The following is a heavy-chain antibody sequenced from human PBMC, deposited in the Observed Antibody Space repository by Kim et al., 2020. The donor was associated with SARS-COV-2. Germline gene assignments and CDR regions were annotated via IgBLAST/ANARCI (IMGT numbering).Heavy chain of an antibody. J-gene: IGHJ4*02. CDR3: TRDPDYSKGASFDY. D-gene: IGHD4-4*01. Sequence: ANARKGRFTISTDNYKNMMYLQMNGLRAEDTAVYYCTRDPDYSKGASFDYWGQGTLVTVSS. V-gene: IGHV3-74*01.